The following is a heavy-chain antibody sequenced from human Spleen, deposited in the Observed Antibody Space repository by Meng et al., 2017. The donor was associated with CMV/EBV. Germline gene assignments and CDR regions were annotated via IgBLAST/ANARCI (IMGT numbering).Heavy chain of an antibody. V-gene: IGHV3-30-3*01. D-gene: IGHD4/OR15-4a*01. CDR1: AFTFSTYA. J-gene: IGHJ5*01. CDR3: AKDDYNSSPRRFDS. Sequence: GESLKISCAASAFTFSTYAMHWVRQTPGRGLEWVAGISFDLNSKFYADYADSVRGRFSISRDNSKSTLSLQMNSLRAGDTAVYYCAKDDYNSSPRRFDSWGQGTLVTVSS. CDR2: ISFDLNSK.